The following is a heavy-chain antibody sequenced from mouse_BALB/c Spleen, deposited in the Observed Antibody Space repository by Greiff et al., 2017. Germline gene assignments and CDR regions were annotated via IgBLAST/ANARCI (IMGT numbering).Heavy chain of an antibody. CDR1: GFNIKDTY. D-gene: IGHD4-1*01. Sequence: VQLKESGAELVKPGASVKLSCTASGFNIKDTYMHWVKQRPEQGLEWIGRIDPANGNTKYDPKFQGKATITADTSSNTAYLQLSSLTSEDTAVYYCARGDWDDYWGQGTTLTVSS. CDR2: IDPANGNT. V-gene: IGHV14-3*02. J-gene: IGHJ2*01. CDR3: ARGDWDDY.